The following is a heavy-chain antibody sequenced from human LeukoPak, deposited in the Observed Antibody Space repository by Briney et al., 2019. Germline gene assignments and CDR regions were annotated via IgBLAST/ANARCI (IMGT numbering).Heavy chain of an antibody. V-gene: IGHV3-74*01. J-gene: IGHJ6*03. CDR3: ARGGYGHNMDV. CDR1: GFMFSNYY. D-gene: IGHD3-10*01. Sequence: GGSLRLSCVGSGFMFSNYYMYWVRQAPGKGLVWVSRIKSAGIDTIYADSVKGRFTVSRDNAKNTVYLQMSSLRAEDTAVYYCARGGYGHNMDVWGEGTTVTVSS. CDR2: IKSAGIDT.